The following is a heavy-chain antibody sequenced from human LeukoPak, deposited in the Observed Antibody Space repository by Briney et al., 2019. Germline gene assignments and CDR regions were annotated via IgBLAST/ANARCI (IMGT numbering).Heavy chain of an antibody. CDR3: ARDNNQQQLVLWRAKYYYYYYGMDV. CDR2: ISSSSSYI. D-gene: IGHD6-13*01. V-gene: IGHV3-21*01. Sequence: KTGGSLRLSCAASGFTFSSYSMNWVRQAPGKGLEWVSSISSSSSYIYYADSVKGRFTISRDNAKNSLYLQMNSLRAEDTAVYYCARDNNQQQLVLWRAKYYYYYYGMDVWGQGTTVTVSS. J-gene: IGHJ6*02. CDR1: GFTFSSYS.